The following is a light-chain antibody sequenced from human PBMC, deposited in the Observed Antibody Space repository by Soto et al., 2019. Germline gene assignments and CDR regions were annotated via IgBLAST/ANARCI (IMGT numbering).Light chain of an antibody. CDR1: QDISKN. J-gene: IGKJ5*01. CDR2: DAS. CDR3: QQYDNLLPIT. V-gene: IGKV1-33*01. Sequence: IQMTQSPSSLSASVGDRVTITCQASQDISKNLNWYQQKPGKAPKLLIYDASSLQTGVPSRFSGSGSATHFTITISSLQPEDVATYYYQQYDNLLPITFGQGTRLEIK.